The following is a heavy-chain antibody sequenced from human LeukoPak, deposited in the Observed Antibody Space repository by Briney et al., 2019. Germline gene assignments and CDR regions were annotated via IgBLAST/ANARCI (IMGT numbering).Heavy chain of an antibody. V-gene: IGHV1-46*01. Sequence: GASVKVSCKASGYTFTSYYTHWVRQAPGQGLEWMGIINPSGGSTSYAQKFQGRVTMTRDTSTSTVYMELSSLRSEDTAVYYCARDQWGRDAFDIWGQGTMVTVSS. CDR3: ARDQWGRDAFDI. D-gene: IGHD3-16*01. J-gene: IGHJ3*02. CDR2: INPSGGST. CDR1: GYTFTSYY.